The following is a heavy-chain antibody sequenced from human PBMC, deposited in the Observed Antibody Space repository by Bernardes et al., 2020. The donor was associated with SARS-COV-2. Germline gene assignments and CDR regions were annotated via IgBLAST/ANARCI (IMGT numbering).Heavy chain of an antibody. D-gene: IGHD5-18*01. J-gene: IGHJ4*01. CDR1: GFIFSRCG. CDR3: AAWIQSHFDF. V-gene: IGHV3-23*01. CDR2: INENGANT. Sequence: GSLRLSCAASGFIFSRCGMSWVRQAPGRGLEWVATINENGANTHYADSVKGRFTISRDNSRGTVYLQLDNLRVEDTAVYRRAAWIQSHFDFWGHGTLVTVSS.